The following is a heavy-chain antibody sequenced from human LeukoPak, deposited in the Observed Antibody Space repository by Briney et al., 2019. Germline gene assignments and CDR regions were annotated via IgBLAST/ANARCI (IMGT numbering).Heavy chain of an antibody. Sequence: GGSLRPSCAASGFTFDDYAMHWVRQAPGKGLEWVSGISWNSGSIGYADSVKGRFTISRGNAKNSLYLQMNSLRAEDTALYYCAKVGSEYYYDSSGPYGMDVWGQGTTVTVSS. J-gene: IGHJ6*02. CDR3: AKVGSEYYYDSSGPYGMDV. V-gene: IGHV3-9*01. CDR1: GFTFDDYA. CDR2: ISWNSGSI. D-gene: IGHD3-22*01.